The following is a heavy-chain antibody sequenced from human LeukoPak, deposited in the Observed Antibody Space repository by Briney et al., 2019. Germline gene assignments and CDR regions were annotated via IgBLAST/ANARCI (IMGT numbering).Heavy chain of an antibody. J-gene: IGHJ4*02. D-gene: IGHD6-13*01. V-gene: IGHV3-30*18. CDR2: ISYDGSNK. Sequence: PGRSLRLSCAASGFTFSSYGMHWVRQAPGKELEWVAVISYDGSNKYYADSVKGRFTISRDNSKNTLYLQMNSLRAEDTAVYYCAKDLSIAAAGDYWGQGTLVTVSS. CDR1: GFTFSSYG. CDR3: AKDLSIAAAGDY.